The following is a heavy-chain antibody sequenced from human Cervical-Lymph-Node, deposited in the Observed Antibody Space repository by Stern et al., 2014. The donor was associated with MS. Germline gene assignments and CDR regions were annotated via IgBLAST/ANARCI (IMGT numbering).Heavy chain of an antibody. V-gene: IGHV2-26*01. D-gene: IGHD3-22*01. J-gene: IGHJ2*01. CDR3: ARTSTYYYDSSGYPHWYFDL. Sequence: QITLQESGPVLVKPTETLTLTCTVSGFSLSSSRMGVSWIRQPPGKALEWLAPIFSNDENSYSPSLKNRLTISKDTSKSQVVLTMTNMDPVDTATYYCARTSTYYYDSSGYPHWYFDLWGRGTLVTVSS. CDR2: IFSNDEN. CDR1: GFSLSSSRMG.